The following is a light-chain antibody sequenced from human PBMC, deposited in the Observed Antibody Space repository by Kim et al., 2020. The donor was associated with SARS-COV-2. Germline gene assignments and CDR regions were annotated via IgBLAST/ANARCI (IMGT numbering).Light chain of an antibody. Sequence: PAERATLSCMASPRVDTNYLSWYQHKPGQAPRLLISCASFRATGIPDRFSGSGSGTDFTLTISRLQPDDFALYYCQHYGSSPPLTFGGGTKVEI. CDR1: PRVDTNY. V-gene: IGKV3-20*01. CDR2: CAS. CDR3: QHYGSSPPLT. J-gene: IGKJ4*01.